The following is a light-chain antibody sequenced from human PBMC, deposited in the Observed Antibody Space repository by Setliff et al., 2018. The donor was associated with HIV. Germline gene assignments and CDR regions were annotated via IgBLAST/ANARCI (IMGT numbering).Light chain of an antibody. CDR3: SSYTSTSTLV. CDR1: SSDVGGYKY. Sequence: QSALTQFASVSGSPGQSITISCTGTSSDVGGYKYVSWYQQHPGKAPKVLIYEVSNRPSGVSARFSGSKSGNTASLTISGLQAEDEAAYYCSSYTSTSTLVFGGGTK. CDR2: EVS. J-gene: IGLJ3*02. V-gene: IGLV2-14*01.